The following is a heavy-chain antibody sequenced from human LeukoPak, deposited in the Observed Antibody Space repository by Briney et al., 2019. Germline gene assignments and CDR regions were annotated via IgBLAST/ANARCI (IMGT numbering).Heavy chain of an antibody. CDR1: GGSFSGYY. CDR2: INHSGST. Sequence: SETLSLTCAVYGGSFSGYYWSWIRQPPGKGLEWIGEINHSGSTNYNPSLKSRVTISVDTSKNQFSLKLSSATAADTAVYYCASQVVPAATQGSYFDYWGQGTLVTVSS. V-gene: IGHV4-34*01. J-gene: IGHJ4*02. D-gene: IGHD2-2*01. CDR3: ASQVVPAATQGSYFDY.